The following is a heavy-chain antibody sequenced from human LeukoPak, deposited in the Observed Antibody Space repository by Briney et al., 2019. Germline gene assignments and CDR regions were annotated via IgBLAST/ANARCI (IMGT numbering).Heavy chain of an antibody. V-gene: IGHV4-39*07. CDR1: GGYSKSSGYD. CDR2: IYYSGST. D-gene: IGHD6-13*01. J-gene: IGHJ4*02. CDR3: ARTTALAAAGTNEVDY. Sequence: SVAGIRPWSNCGGYSKSSGYDWGWIRQQPGKGLEWIGSIYYSGSTYYNPSLKSRVTISVDTSKNQFSLKLSSVTAADTAVYYCARTTALAAAGTNEVDYWGQGTLVTVSS.